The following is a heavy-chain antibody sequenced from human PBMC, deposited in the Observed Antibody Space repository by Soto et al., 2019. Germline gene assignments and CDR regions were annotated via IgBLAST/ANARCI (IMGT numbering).Heavy chain of an antibody. Sequence: PVGSLRLSCAASGFTFSSYSMNWVRQAPGKGLEWVSSISSSSSYIYYADSVKGRFTISRDNAKNSLYLQMNSLRAEDTAVYYCARDIAVAGTGFDYWGQGTLVTVSS. CDR1: GFTFSSYS. CDR3: ARDIAVAGTGFDY. CDR2: ISSSSSYI. D-gene: IGHD6-19*01. J-gene: IGHJ4*02. V-gene: IGHV3-21*01.